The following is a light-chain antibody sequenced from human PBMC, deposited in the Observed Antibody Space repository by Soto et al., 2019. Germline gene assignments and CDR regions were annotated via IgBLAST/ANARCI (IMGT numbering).Light chain of an antibody. CDR1: NIGSKS. CDR2: RDY. V-gene: IGLV3-9*01. Sequence: SYELTQPLSVSVALGQTARITCGGSNIGSKSVHWYQKRPGQAPVVVMYRDYHRPSEIPERFSGSNSGNTATLTISRAQAADEADYYCQVWDSTTAVLFGGGTKLTVL. J-gene: IGLJ2*01. CDR3: QVWDSTTAVL.